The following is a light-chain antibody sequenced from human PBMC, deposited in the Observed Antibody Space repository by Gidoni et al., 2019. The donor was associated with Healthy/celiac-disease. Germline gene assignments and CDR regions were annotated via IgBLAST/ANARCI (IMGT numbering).Light chain of an antibody. Sequence: QSALTQPASVSGSPAHSITISCTGTSSDGGRYNLVSWYQQHPGKAPKLMIYESSKRPAGVSNRFSGSKSGNTASLTIAGLQAEDEADYYCCSYAGSSTPYVFGTGTKVTVL. V-gene: IGLV2-23*01. CDR1: SSDGGRYNL. CDR3: CSYAGSSTPYV. J-gene: IGLJ1*01. CDR2: ESS.